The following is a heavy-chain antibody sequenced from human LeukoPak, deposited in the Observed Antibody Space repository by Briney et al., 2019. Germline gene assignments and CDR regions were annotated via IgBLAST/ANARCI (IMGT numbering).Heavy chain of an antibody. CDR3: AKTGGPWD. D-gene: IGHD7-27*01. CDR2: IYSGGDT. Sequence: PGGSLRLSCAASGFTVSNSFMTWVRQAPGKGLEWVSVIYSGGDTCYTDSVKGRFTISRDNSKNTLFLQMNSLRADDTAVYYCAKTGGPWDWGQGTLVTVSS. CDR1: GFTVSNSF. J-gene: IGHJ4*02. V-gene: IGHV3-53*01.